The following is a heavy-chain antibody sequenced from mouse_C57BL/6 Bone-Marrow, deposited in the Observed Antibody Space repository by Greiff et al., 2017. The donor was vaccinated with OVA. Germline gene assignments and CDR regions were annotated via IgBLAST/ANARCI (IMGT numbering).Heavy chain of an antibody. V-gene: IGHV5-4*01. Sequence: EVQGVESGGGLVKPGGSLKLSCAASGFTFSSYAMSWVRQTPEKRLEWVATISDGGSYTYYPDNVKGRFTISRDNAKNNLYLQMSHLKSEDTAMYYCARGTTSLYGSSYDYWGQGTTLTVSS. J-gene: IGHJ2*01. CDR2: ISDGGSYT. CDR3: ARGTTSLYGSSYDY. D-gene: IGHD1-1*01. CDR1: GFTFSSYA.